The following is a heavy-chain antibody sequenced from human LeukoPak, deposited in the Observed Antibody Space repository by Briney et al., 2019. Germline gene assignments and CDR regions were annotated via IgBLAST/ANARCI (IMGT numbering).Heavy chain of an antibody. D-gene: IGHD3-10*01. Sequence: ASVKVSCKASGYTFTSYGISWVRQAPGQGLEWMGWISTYNGNTNYAQKLQGRVTMTTDTSTTTAYMELRSLRSDDTAVYYCARTPITMVRMGYWGQGTLVTVSS. CDR3: ARTPITMVRMGY. J-gene: IGHJ4*02. CDR2: ISTYNGNT. V-gene: IGHV1-18*01. CDR1: GYTFTSYG.